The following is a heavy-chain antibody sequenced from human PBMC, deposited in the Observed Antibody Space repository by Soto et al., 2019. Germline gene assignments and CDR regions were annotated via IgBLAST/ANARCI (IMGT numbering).Heavy chain of an antibody. Sequence: SETLSLTCTVSGGSISSNNYYWGWIRQPPGKGLEWIASIYYSESIYYNPSLKSRVTISVDTSKNQFSLRLSSVTAADTAVYYCARKVGYCSATSCLFFDSWGQGTLVTVSS. J-gene: IGHJ4*02. D-gene: IGHD2-2*01. CDR1: GGSISSNNYY. CDR2: IYYSESI. V-gene: IGHV4-39*01. CDR3: ARKVGYCSATSCLFFDS.